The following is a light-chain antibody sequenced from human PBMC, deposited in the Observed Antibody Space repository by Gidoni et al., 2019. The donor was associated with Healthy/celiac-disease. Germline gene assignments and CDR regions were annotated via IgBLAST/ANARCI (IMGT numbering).Light chain of an antibody. CDR1: QSVSSY. CDR2: DAS. V-gene: IGKV3-11*01. Sequence: IVLTQSPATLSLSPGERATLSCRASQSVSSYLAWYQQKPGQAPRLLIYDASNRATGIPARFSGSGSGTDFTLTISSLEPEDFAVYYCQPRTNSFTFGPGTKVDIK. J-gene: IGKJ3*01. CDR3: QPRTNSFT.